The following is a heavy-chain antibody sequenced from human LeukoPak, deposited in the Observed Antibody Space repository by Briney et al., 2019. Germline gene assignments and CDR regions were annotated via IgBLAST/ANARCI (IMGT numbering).Heavy chain of an antibody. D-gene: IGHD6-19*01. J-gene: IGHJ4*02. Sequence: GGSLRLSCAASGFTFSSYWMSWVRQAPGKGLEWVANIKQDGSEKYYLGSVKGRFTISRDNAKNSLYLQMNSLRVEDTAVYYCARDTNRYSSGVGYFDYWGQGTLVTVSS. CDR2: IKQDGSEK. V-gene: IGHV3-7*03. CDR1: GFTFSSYW. CDR3: ARDTNRYSSGVGYFDY.